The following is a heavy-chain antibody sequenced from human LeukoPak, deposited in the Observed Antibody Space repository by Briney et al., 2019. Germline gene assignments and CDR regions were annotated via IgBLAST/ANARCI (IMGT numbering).Heavy chain of an antibody. CDR1: GFTFSSYS. CDR3: ANHRLTTYNWFDP. Sequence: GGSLRLSCAASGFTFSSYSMNWVRRAPGKGLEWVSSISSSSSYIYYADSVKGRFTISRDNAKNSLYLQMNSLRAEDTAVYYCANHRLTTYNWFDPWGQGTLVTVSS. CDR2: ISSSSSYI. D-gene: IGHD4-17*01. J-gene: IGHJ5*02. V-gene: IGHV3-21*04.